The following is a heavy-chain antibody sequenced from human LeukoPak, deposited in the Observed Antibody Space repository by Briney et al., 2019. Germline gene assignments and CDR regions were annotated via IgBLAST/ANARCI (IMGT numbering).Heavy chain of an antibody. Sequence: PGGSLRLSCAASGFTFSSYEMNWVRQAPGKGLDWVSYISSSGNTIYYADSVKGRFTISRDNAKNSLYLQMNSLRAEDTAVYYCARAHYYDSSGLDFWGQGTLVTVSS. D-gene: IGHD3-22*01. J-gene: IGHJ4*02. CDR1: GFTFSSYE. V-gene: IGHV3-48*03. CDR2: ISSSGNTI. CDR3: ARAHYYDSSGLDF.